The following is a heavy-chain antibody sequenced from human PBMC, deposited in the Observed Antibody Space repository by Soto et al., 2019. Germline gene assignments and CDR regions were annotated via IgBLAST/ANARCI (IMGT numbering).Heavy chain of an antibody. CDR2: ISFDGSNK. CDR3: PRAQRERPYDFWCGYYKNYFDY. V-gene: IGHV3-30-3*01. J-gene: IGHJ4*02. CDR1: GFTLRRYA. D-gene: IGHD3-3*01. Sequence: VGALRVSCAASGFTLRRYAIHWVRQAPGKGLEWVAVISFDGSNKYYADSVKGRITISRDSSNNTLYLQMNSLRAEDTAVYYCPRAQRERPYDFWCGYYKNYFDYWGQGTLVTVS.